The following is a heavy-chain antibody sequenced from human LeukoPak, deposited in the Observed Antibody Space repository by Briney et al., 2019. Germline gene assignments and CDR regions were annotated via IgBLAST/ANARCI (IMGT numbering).Heavy chain of an antibody. J-gene: IGHJ4*02. V-gene: IGHV4-31*03. CDR2: IYYSGNT. CDR1: GDSISSGHYY. Sequence: SQTLSLTCTVSGDSISSGHYYWSWIRQHPGKGLEWIGYIYYSGNTYYNPSLKSRVTISLATSKNQFSLKLSSVTAADTAVYYCAREPTYYYDSSGYYAPYYFDYWGQGTLVTVSS. CDR3: AREPTYYYDSSGYYAPYYFDY. D-gene: IGHD3-22*01.